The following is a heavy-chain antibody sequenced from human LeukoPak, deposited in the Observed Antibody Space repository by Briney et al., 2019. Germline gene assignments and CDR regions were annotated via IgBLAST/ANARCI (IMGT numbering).Heavy chain of an antibody. CDR1: GYTLTELS. CDR3: ATLKVTYCYGSGPFDY. Sequence: ASVEVSCKVSGYTLTELSMHWVRQAPGKGLEWMGGFDPEDGETIYAQKFQGRVTMTEDTSTDTAYMELSSLRSEDTAVYYCATLKVTYCYGSGPFDYWGQGTLVTVSS. V-gene: IGHV1-24*01. D-gene: IGHD3-10*01. J-gene: IGHJ4*02. CDR2: FDPEDGET.